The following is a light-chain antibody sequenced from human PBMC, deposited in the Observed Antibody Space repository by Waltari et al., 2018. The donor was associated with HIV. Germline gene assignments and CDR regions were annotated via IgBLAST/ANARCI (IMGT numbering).Light chain of an antibody. CDR3: CSYTSGSTHV. CDR1: RSDIGDYNY. Sequence: QSALTQPASLSGSPGQSITISCSGFRSDIGDYNYVSWYQQYQGEVPKLIIYDVKYRPSGVSNRFAGAKSDSAAFLNISGLQTADEAVYHCCSYTSGSTHVFGTGTEVTGL. J-gene: IGLJ1*01. CDR2: DVK. V-gene: IGLV2-14*03.